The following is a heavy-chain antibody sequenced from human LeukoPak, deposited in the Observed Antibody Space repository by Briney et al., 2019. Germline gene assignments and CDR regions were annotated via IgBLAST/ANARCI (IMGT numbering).Heavy chain of an antibody. Sequence: GGPLRLSCAASGFTFDDYAMHWVRQAPGKGLEWVSGISWNSGSIGYADPVRGRFTISRDNAKNSLYLQMNSLRAEDTALYYCAKDYYYDSSGYFEYWGQGTLVTVSS. V-gene: IGHV3-9*01. CDR2: ISWNSGSI. J-gene: IGHJ4*02. CDR1: GFTFDDYA. CDR3: AKDYYYDSSGYFEY. D-gene: IGHD3-22*01.